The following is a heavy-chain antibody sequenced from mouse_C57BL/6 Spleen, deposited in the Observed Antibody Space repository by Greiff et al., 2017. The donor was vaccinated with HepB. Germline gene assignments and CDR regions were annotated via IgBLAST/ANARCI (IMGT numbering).Heavy chain of an antibody. Sequence: QVQLQQPGAELVKPGASVKMSCKASGYTFTSYWITWVKQRPGQGLEWIGDIYPGSGSTNYNEKFKSTATLTVDTSSSTAYMQLSSLTSEDSAVYYCAYGNYGYFDVWGTGTTVTVSS. CDR1: GYTFTSYW. CDR3: AYGNYGYFDV. CDR2: IYPGSGST. V-gene: IGHV1-55*01. J-gene: IGHJ1*03. D-gene: IGHD2-1*01.